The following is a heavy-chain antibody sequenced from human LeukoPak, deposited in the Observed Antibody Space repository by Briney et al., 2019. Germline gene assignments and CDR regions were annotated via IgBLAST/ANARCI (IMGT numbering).Heavy chain of an antibody. CDR1: GCSFTSYW. CDR3: ARLVVPVTYYFDY. Sequence: GESLKISCKGSGCSFTSYWIGWVRQMPGKGLEWMGIIYPGDSDTRYSPSFQGQVTISADKSISTAYLQWSSLKASDTAIYYCARLVVPVTYYFDYWGQGTLVTVSS. J-gene: IGHJ4*02. V-gene: IGHV5-51*01. D-gene: IGHD2-2*01. CDR2: IYPGDSDT.